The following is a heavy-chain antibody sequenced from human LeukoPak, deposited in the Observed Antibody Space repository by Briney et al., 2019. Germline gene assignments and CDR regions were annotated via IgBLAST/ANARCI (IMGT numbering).Heavy chain of an antibody. J-gene: IGHJ6*03. D-gene: IGHD3-16*01. V-gene: IGHV3-33*06. Sequence: GGSLRLSCAASGFTFSSYGMHWVRQAPGKGLEWVAVIWYDGSNKYYADSVKGRFTISRDNSKNTLYLQMNSLRAEGTAVYYCAKDLGTFDYMDVWGKGTTVTVSS. CDR3: AKDLGTFDYMDV. CDR2: IWYDGSNK. CDR1: GFTFSSYG.